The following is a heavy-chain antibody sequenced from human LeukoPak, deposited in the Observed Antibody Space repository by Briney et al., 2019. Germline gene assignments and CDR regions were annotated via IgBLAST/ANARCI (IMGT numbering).Heavy chain of an antibody. D-gene: IGHD6-19*01. CDR3: AKDAYSSGWYLTSSYFDY. CDR2: ISGSGETT. CDR1: GFSFSDYY. V-gene: IGHV3-23*01. J-gene: IGHJ4*02. Sequence: GGSLRLSCAASGFSFSDYYMTWIRQAPGKGLEWVSSISGSGETTYYADSVKGRFTISRDNSKNTLYLQMNSLRADDTAVYYCAKDAYSSGWYLTSSYFDYWGQGTLVTVSS.